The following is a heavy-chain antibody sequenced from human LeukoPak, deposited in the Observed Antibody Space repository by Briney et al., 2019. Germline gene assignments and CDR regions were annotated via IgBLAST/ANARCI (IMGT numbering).Heavy chain of an antibody. J-gene: IGHJ4*02. CDR2: ISSIRNYI. CDR1: EFTFSSYS. V-gene: IGHV3-21*01. D-gene: IGHD5-18*01. CDR3: ASPRGGYNSALGPFDY. Sequence: GSLRLSCEASEFTFSSYSINWVRQAPGKGLEWGSSISSIRNYIYYADSVRGRFTISRDNARTSLYLQMNSLRAEDTAVYYCASPRGGYNSALGPFDYWGQGSLVTVS.